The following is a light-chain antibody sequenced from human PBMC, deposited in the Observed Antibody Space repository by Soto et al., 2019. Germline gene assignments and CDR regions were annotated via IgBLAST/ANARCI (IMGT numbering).Light chain of an antibody. J-gene: IGKJ4*01. CDR3: QQSNSSPLT. V-gene: IGKV1-39*01. CDR1: QGITKD. CDR2: AAS. Sequence: DTQMTQSPSSLSASVGDRVTITCRASQGITKDLNWYQQKPGKAPKLLIYAASSLQSGVPSRFSGSGYGTDFTLTISSLQPEDSATYFCQQSNSSPLTFGGGTTVEIK.